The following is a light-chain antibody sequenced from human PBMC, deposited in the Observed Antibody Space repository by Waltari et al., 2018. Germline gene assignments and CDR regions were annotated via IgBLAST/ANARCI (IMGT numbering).Light chain of an antibody. CDR3: SSYTTSSAPGV. CDR2: EGS. Sequence: QSALTQPASVSGSPGQSITISCSGTHSDVGAYDFVSWYQQHPGKAPHLIIYEGSNRPSGISNRFSASKSGNTASLTISGLQAEDEADYYCSSYTTSSAPGVFGTGTRVTVL. J-gene: IGLJ1*01. CDR1: HSDVGAYDF. V-gene: IGLV2-14*01.